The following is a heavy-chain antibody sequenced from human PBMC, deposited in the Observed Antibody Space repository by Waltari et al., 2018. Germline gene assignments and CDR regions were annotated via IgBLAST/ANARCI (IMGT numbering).Heavy chain of an antibody. D-gene: IGHD3-22*01. CDR1: GGSIRSRSYY. J-gene: IGHJ3*02. V-gene: IGHV4-39*01. CDR2: IYYIGST. CDR3: ARPDSSGYHRNAFDI. Sequence: QLQLQESRPGLVKPSETLSLTCTVSGGSIRSRSYYLGWIRQPPGKGLEWIGSIYYIGSTYDNLSHKRRVTISVDTSKNQFSLKLSSVTAADTAVYYCARPDSSGYHRNAFDIWGQGTMVTVSS.